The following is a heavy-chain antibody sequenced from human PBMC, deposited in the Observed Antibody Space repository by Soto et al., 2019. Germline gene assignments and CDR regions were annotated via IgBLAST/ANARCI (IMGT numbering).Heavy chain of an antibody. CDR2: IYYSGST. V-gene: IGHV4-59*01. J-gene: IGHJ6*03. Sequence: SETLSLTCTVSGDSLSSYYWSWIRQPPGKGLEWIGDIYYSGSTHYNPSLKSRVTISLDTSKKQFSLKVRSVTAADTAVYYCAKCPLYSSYLLYHCMDVWGKGTTVTVSS. CDR1: GDSLSSYY. CDR3: AKCPLYSSYLLYHCMDV. D-gene: IGHD6-19*01.